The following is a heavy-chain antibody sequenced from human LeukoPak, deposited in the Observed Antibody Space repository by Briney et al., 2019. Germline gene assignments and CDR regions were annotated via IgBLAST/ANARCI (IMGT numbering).Heavy chain of an antibody. Sequence: PGGPLRLSCVVSGFTFSNYGMSWVRQAPGKGLEWVSVITGSGGTTYYAGSVKGRFTISRDNSKNTLYLQMNHLRAEDTAIYYCAKCLASYYNDAFDIWGRGTMVTVSS. CDR1: GFTFSNYG. D-gene: IGHD3-10*02. CDR2: ITGSGGTT. V-gene: IGHV3-23*01. J-gene: IGHJ3*02. CDR3: AKCLASYYNDAFDI.